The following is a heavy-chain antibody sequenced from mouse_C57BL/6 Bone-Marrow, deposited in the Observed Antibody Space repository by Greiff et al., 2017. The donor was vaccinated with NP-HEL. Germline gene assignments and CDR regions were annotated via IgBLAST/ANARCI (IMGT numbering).Heavy chain of an antibody. CDR2: ISYDGSN. V-gene: IGHV3-6*01. CDR3: ARRVTTVVGGDY. Sequence: EVQLQESGPGLVKPSQSLSLTCSVTGYSITSGYYWNWIRQFPGNKLEWMGYISYDGSNNYNPSLKNRISITRDTSKNQFFLKWNSVTTEDTATDYWARRVTTVVGGDYWGQGTSVTVSS. J-gene: IGHJ4*01. CDR1: GYSITSGYY. D-gene: IGHD1-1*01.